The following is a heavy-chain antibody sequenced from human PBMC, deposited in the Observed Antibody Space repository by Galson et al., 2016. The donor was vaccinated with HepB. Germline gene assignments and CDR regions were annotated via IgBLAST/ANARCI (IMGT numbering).Heavy chain of an antibody. CDR3: FGAQSSP. D-gene: IGHD4/OR15-4a*01. J-gene: IGHJ5*02. CDR2: IKPAGGGK. CDR1: GFTFSSYW. V-gene: IGHV3-7*01. Sequence: SLRLSCAASGFTFSSYWMNWVRQAPGKGLGWVANIKPAGGGKYYADSVKGRFTISRDNAKNSSYLQMNSLGAEDTAVYYGFGAQSSPWGQGTLVTVSS.